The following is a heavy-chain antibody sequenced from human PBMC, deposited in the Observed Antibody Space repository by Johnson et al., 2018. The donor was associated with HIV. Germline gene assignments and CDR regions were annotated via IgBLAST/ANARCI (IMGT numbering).Heavy chain of an antibody. Sequence: VQLVESGGGVVQPGRSLRLSCAASGFTFSSYWMSWVRQAPGKGLEWVANIKQDGSEKYYVDSVKGRFTISRDNAKNSLYLQMNSLRAEDTAVFYCARDRSKLLYPFDAFDIWGQGTMVTVSS. V-gene: IGHV3-7*01. D-gene: IGHD2-21*02. CDR2: IKQDGSEK. J-gene: IGHJ3*02. CDR1: GFTFSSYW. CDR3: ARDRSKLLYPFDAFDI.